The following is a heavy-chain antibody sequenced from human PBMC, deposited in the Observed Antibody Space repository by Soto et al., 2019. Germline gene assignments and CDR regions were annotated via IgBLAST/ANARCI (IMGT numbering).Heavy chain of an antibody. D-gene: IGHD4-17*01. J-gene: IGHJ6*02. CDR2: ISAYPGNT. V-gene: IGHV1-18*01. Sequence: ASVKVSCKASDYKFTGYGISWVRQAPGQGLEWMGWISAYPGNTNYAQKFRGRVTMTIDTAANTAYMDLRSLRSDDTAVYYCAGDRVQGAVTAHYNGMDVWGLGTMVTVSS. CDR1: DYKFTGYG. CDR3: AGDRVQGAVTAHYNGMDV.